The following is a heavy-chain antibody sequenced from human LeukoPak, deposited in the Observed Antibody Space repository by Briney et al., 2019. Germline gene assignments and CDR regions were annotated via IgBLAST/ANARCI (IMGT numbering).Heavy chain of an antibody. D-gene: IGHD4-17*01. Sequence: QPGGSLRLSCAASGFIFSSYAMSWVRQAPGKGLEWVSTIGGSSGRTYYADSVKGRFTISSDNSKNMLYLQMNSLGAEDTAVFFCARAIYGVNYFDYWGQGTLVTVSS. V-gene: IGHV3-23*01. CDR3: ARAIYGVNYFDY. CDR2: IGGSSGRT. J-gene: IGHJ4*02. CDR1: GFIFSSYA.